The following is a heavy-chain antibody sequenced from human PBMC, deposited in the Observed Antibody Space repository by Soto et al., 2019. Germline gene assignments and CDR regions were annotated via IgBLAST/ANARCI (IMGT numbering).Heavy chain of an antibody. J-gene: IGHJ4*02. Sequence: QVQLVQSGAEVKKPGASVKVSCEASGYTFTSYAIHWVRQAPGQRLEWMGWINVGNGNTKYSQKFQGRVTITRDTSASTAYMELSSLRSEDTAVYYCARSVGAALSDYWGQETLVTVSS. CDR2: INVGNGNT. D-gene: IGHD1-26*01. V-gene: IGHV1-3*01. CDR3: ARSVGAALSDY. CDR1: GYTFTSYA.